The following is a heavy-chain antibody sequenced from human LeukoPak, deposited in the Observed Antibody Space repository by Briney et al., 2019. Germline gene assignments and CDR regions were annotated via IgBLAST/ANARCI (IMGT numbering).Heavy chain of an antibody. J-gene: IGHJ4*02. CDR3: ARQSRSSTRTPDY. Sequence: PSETLSLTCAVYGGSFSGYYWSWIRQPPGKGLGWIGEINHSGSTNYNPSLKSRVTISVDTSKNQFSLKLSSVTAADTAVYYCARQSRSSTRTPDYWGQGTLVTVSS. CDR2: INHSGST. V-gene: IGHV4-34*01. D-gene: IGHD2-2*01. CDR1: GGSFSGYY.